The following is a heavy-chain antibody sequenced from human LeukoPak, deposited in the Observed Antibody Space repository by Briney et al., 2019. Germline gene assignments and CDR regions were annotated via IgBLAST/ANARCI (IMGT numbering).Heavy chain of an antibody. CDR1: GFSLSTSGVG. D-gene: IGHD3-10*01. Sequence: SGPTLVKPTRALTLTCTFSGFSLSTSGVGVGWIRQPPGKALEWLALIYWDDDKRYSPSLKSRLTITKDTSKNQVVLTMTNMDPVDTATYYCAHRGPGSYLGFAFDIWGQGTMVTVSS. CDR3: AHRGPGSYLGFAFDI. J-gene: IGHJ3*02. V-gene: IGHV2-5*02. CDR2: IYWDDDK.